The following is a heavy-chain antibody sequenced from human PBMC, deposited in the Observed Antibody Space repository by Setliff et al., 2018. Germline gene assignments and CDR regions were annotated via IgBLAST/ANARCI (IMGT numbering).Heavy chain of an antibody. Sequence: PGGSLRLSCAASGFTFSSYSMGWVRQVPGKGLEWVSGINWNGGSTSYADSVKGRFTISRDNAKNSLSLQMNGLRAEDTAVYYCTKGGTQDFDYWGQGTLVTVS. CDR2: INWNGGST. CDR3: TKGGTQDFDY. V-gene: IGHV3-20*04. D-gene: IGHD3-16*01. CDR1: GFTFSSYS. J-gene: IGHJ4*02.